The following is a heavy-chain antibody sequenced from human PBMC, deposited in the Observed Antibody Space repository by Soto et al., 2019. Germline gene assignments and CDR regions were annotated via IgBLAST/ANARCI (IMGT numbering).Heavy chain of an antibody. CDR3: ARGEYDSSGSYSWAPRGFDV. CDR1: GGSFTDYY. D-gene: IGHD3-22*01. Sequence: QVQLRQWGAGLLKPSETMVLTCAVSGGSFTDYYWGWIRQSPGKGLEWIGEINHSASSTYNPSIASRVNILVDTSKKQFSLRRTSVTAADTAMYYCARGEYDSSGSYSWAPRGFDVWGQGTTVTVSS. J-gene: IGHJ6*02. V-gene: IGHV4-34*01. CDR2: INHSASS.